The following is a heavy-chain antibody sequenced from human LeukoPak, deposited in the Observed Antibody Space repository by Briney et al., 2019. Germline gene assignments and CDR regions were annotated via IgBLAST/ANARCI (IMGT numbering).Heavy chain of an antibody. Sequence: PGESLRLSCAASGFTFSSYGMHWVRQAPGKGLEWVAIISYDGTTKFYADSVKGRFTISRDNSKNMLYLQMNSLRDEDTAVYYCAKKMSVLTGFSAVNDWGQGTLVTVSS. D-gene: IGHD3-9*01. CDR1: GFTFSSYG. V-gene: IGHV3-30*18. CDR3: AKKMSVLTGFSAVND. CDR2: ISYDGTTK. J-gene: IGHJ4*02.